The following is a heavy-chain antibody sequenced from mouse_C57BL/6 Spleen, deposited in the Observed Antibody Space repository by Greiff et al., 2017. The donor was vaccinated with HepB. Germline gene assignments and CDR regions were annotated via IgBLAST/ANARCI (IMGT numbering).Heavy chain of an antibody. V-gene: IGHV1-26*01. CDR2: INPNNGGT. CDR1: GYTFTDYY. Sequence: EVQLQQSGPELVKPGASVKISCKASGYTFTDYYMNWVKQSHGKSLEWIGDINPNNGGTSYNQKFKGKATLTVDKSSSTAYMELRSLTSEDSAVYYCGAYSSNGAWFAYWGQGTLVTVSA. CDR3: GAYSSNGAWFAY. D-gene: IGHD2-5*01. J-gene: IGHJ3*01.